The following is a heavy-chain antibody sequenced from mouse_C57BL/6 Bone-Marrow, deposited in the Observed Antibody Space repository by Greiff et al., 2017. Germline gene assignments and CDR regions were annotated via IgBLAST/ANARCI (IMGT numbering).Heavy chain of an antibody. CDR1: GFTFSDYG. J-gene: IGHJ1*03. V-gene: IGHV5-17*01. Sequence: EVKLVESGGGLVKPGGSLKLSCAASGFTFSDYGMHWVRQAPAKGLEWVAYISSGSSTIYYADTVKGRFTISRDNAKDTLFLQMTSLRSEDTAMYYYARRNYGSSTHWYFDVWGTGTTVTVSA. CDR2: ISSGSSTI. D-gene: IGHD1-1*01. CDR3: ARRNYGSSTHWYFDV.